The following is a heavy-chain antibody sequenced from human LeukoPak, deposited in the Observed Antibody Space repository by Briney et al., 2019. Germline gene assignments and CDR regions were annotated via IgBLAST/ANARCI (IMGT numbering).Heavy chain of an antibody. CDR1: GFTFSSYS. V-gene: IGHV3-21*01. J-gene: IGHJ4*02. CDR3: ARDLLYYYDSSATDY. D-gene: IGHD3-22*01. CDR2: ISSSSSYI. Sequence: GGSLRLSCAASGFTFSSYSVNWVRQAPGKGLEWVSSISSSSSYIYYADSVKGRFTISRDNAKNSLYLQMNSLRAEDTAVYYCARDLLYYYDSSATDYWGQGTLVTVPS.